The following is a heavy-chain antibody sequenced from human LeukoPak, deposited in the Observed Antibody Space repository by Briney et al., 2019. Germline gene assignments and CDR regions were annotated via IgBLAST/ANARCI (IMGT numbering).Heavy chain of an antibody. CDR2: ISGSGGST. D-gene: IGHD6-13*01. CDR1: GFTFSSYA. J-gene: IGHJ4*02. CDR3: AKSTGSSWYYFDY. V-gene: IGHV3-23*01. Sequence: GGSLTLSCAASGFTFSSYAMSWVRQPPRKGLEWVSAISGSGGSTYYADSVKGRFTISRDNSKNTLYLQMNSLRAEDTAVYYCAKSTGSSWYYFDYWGQGTLVTVSS.